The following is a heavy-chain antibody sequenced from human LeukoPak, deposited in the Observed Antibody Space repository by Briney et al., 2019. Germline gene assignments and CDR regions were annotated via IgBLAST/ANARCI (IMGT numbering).Heavy chain of an antibody. J-gene: IGHJ4*02. Sequence: PGRSLRLSCAASGFTFSSYGMHWVRQAPGKGLEWVAFIRYDGSNKYYADSVKGRFTISRDNSKNTLYLQMNSLRAEDTALYYCAKGAGSGWGIDYWGQGTLVTVSS. V-gene: IGHV3-30*02. D-gene: IGHD6-19*01. CDR1: GFTFSSYG. CDR3: AKGAGSGWGIDY. CDR2: IRYDGSNK.